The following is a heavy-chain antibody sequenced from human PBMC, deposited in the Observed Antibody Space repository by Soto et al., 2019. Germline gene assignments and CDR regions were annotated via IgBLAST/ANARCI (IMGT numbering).Heavy chain of an antibody. J-gene: IGHJ5*02. V-gene: IGHV1-69*01. CDR2: IIPIFATA. D-gene: IGHD3-3*01. Sequence: QVQLVQSGAEVKKPGSSVKVSCKASGGTFSSYAFAWVRQAPGQGLEWMGGIIPIFATANYAQKLQGRVTITADESTTTAYMELSSQGSEATALYYCARQFSYYVPQGGWFHPWGQGTLVTVSS. CDR3: ARQFSYYVPQGGWFHP. CDR1: GGTFSSYA.